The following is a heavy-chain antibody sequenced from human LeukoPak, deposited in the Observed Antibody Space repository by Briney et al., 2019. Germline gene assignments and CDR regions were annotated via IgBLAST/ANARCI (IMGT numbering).Heavy chain of an antibody. V-gene: IGHV4-34*01. CDR1: GGSISSYY. Sequence: SETLSLTRTVSGGSISSYYWSWIRQPPGKELEWIGEINHSGSTNYNPSLKSRVTISVDTSKDQFSLKLSSVTAADTAVYYCARGLLGYGDPGYWYFDLWGRGTVVTVSS. CDR3: ARGLLGYGDPGYWYFDL. D-gene: IGHD4-17*01. J-gene: IGHJ2*01. CDR2: INHSGST.